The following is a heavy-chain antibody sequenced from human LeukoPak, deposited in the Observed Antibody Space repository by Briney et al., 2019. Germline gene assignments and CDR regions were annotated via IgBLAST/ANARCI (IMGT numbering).Heavy chain of an antibody. CDR1: GFTFNSYG. CDR3: AELGITMIGGV. V-gene: IGHV3-23*01. J-gene: IGHJ6*04. Sequence: GGSLRLSCAASGFTFNSYGMSWVRQAPGKGLEWVSAISGGGGSTYYADSVKGRFTFSRDNAKNSLYLQMNSLRAEDTAVYYCAELGITMIGGVWGKGTTVTISS. CDR2: ISGGGGST. D-gene: IGHD3-10*02.